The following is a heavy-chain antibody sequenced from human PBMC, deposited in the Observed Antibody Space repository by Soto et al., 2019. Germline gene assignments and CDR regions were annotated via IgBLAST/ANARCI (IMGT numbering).Heavy chain of an antibody. V-gene: IGHV5-51*01. CDR3: ARQEGRRGLRAPAFDI. J-gene: IGHJ3*02. Sequence: GESLKISCKGSGYSFTSYWIGWVRQMPGKGLEWMGIIYPGDSDTRYSPSFQGQVTISADKSISTAYLQWSSLKASDTAMYYCARQEGRRGLRAPAFDIWGQGTMVTVSS. CDR2: IYPGDSDT. D-gene: IGHD4-17*01. CDR1: GYSFTSYW.